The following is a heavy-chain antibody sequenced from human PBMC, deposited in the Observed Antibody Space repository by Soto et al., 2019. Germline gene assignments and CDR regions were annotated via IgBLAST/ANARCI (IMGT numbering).Heavy chain of an antibody. V-gene: IGHV4-4*02. Sequence: LSYAVSEGTISSSHWWSWVRKPPGKGLEWIGEIYHSGSTNYNPSLKSRVTISVDKSKNQFSLKLSSVTAADTAVYYSARSPVAGGSNWFDPWVQGTLVTVSS. CDR3: ARSPVAGGSNWFDP. J-gene: IGHJ5*02. CDR1: EGTISSSHW. CDR2: IYHSGST. D-gene: IGHD6-19*01.